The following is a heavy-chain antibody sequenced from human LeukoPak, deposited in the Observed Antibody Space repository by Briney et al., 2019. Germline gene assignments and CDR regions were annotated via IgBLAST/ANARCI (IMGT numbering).Heavy chain of an antibody. V-gene: IGHV1-2*06. Sequence: GASVKVSCTASGYTFTGYYMHWVRQAPGQGLEWMGRVNPNGGGTSYAQKFQGRVTMTRDTSISTAYMELSRLRSDDTAVYYCARERLHAVGDYWGQGTLVTVSS. D-gene: IGHD1-26*01. CDR2: VNPNGGGT. CDR1: GYTFTGYY. J-gene: IGHJ4*02. CDR3: ARERLHAVGDY.